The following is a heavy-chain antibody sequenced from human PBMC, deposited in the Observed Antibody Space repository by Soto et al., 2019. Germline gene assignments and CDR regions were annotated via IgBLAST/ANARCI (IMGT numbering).Heavy chain of an antibody. CDR1: GYTFTSYG. D-gene: IGHD6-6*01. CDR3: ARGRDGDY. CDR2: IRAHNGKT. V-gene: IGHV1-18*01. Sequence: QFHLLQSGAEVKKPGASVQLSCKASGYTFTSYGITWVRRAPGQGLEWMGWIRAHNGKTDYAQKLQGRVIVPRDTSTRTAYMEMRILSSDDTAVDYCARGRDGDYWGQGALVTVSS. J-gene: IGHJ4*02.